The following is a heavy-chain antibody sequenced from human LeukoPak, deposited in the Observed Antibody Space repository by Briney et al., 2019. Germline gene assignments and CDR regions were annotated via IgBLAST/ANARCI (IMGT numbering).Heavy chain of an antibody. CDR1: GFTFSSYE. V-gene: IGHV3-48*03. J-gene: IGHJ3*02. D-gene: IGHD3-16*01. Sequence: GGSLRLSCAASGFTFSSYELYWVRQAPGKGLEWISYISSSSTIIKYADSVRGRFTISRDDARESLYLQMSSLRADDTAIYYCGASRQYVGVFDIWGQGTLVTVSS. CDR3: GASRQYVGVFDI. CDR2: ISSSSTII.